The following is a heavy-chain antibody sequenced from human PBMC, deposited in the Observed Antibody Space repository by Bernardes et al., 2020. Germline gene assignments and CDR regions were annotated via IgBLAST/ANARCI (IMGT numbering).Heavy chain of an antibody. J-gene: IGHJ5*02. CDR2: INTGNGNT. CDR1: GYTFTTYP. D-gene: IGHD1-1*01. CDR3: TRGLGVPIQLERLHYGGRTERHWFDP. V-gene: IGHV1-3*04. Sequence: ASVKVSCKASGYTFTTYPVHWLRQAPGQRPEWLGLINTGNGNTKYSQKFQGRVTITRDTSASTAHLEVSRLRSEDTAVYYCTRGLGVPIQLERLHYGGRTERHWFDPWGQGTLVTVSS.